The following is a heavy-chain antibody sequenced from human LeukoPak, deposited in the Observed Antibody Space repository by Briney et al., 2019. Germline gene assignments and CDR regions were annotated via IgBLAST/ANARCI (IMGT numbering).Heavy chain of an antibody. CDR2: INPSGGST. CDR1: GYTSTSYY. D-gene: IGHD2-15*01. CDR3: AREVAATGNWFDP. V-gene: IGHV1-46*01. Sequence: ASVKVFCKASGYTSTSYYMHWVRQAPGQGLEWMGIINPSGGSTSYAQKFQGRVTMTRDTSTSTVYMELSSLRSEDTAVYYCAREVAATGNWFDPWGQGTLVTVSS. J-gene: IGHJ5*02.